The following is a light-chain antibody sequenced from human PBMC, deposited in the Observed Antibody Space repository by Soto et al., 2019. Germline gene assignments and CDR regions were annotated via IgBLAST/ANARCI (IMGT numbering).Light chain of an antibody. Sequence: DIQMTQSPSAMSASVGDRVTITCRASQDIDNYLAWFQQKPGTVPKRLIYGASNLQSGVPSRFSGSGSGTEFTLTISSLQPEDFATYYCLQHNSYPRTFGQGTKVEI. CDR3: LQHNSYPRT. J-gene: IGKJ1*01. V-gene: IGKV1-17*03. CDR1: QDIDNY. CDR2: GAS.